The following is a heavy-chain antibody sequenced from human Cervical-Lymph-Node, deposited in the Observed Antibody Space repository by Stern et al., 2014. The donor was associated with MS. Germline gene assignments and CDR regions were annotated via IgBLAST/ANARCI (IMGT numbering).Heavy chain of an antibody. J-gene: IGHJ4*02. V-gene: IGHV2-70*04. CDR3: ARSPPYYEFWNDYYYFDY. Sequence: QITLKESGPALVKPTQTLTLTCTFSGFSLSTSGMRVSWIRQPPGKALERLERIDWDDDKFYSTSLKTRLTISKDTSKNQVVLTMTNMDPVDTATYYCARSPPYYEFWNDYYYFDYWGQGTLVAVSS. CDR1: GFSLSTSGMR. D-gene: IGHD3-3*01. CDR2: IDWDDDK.